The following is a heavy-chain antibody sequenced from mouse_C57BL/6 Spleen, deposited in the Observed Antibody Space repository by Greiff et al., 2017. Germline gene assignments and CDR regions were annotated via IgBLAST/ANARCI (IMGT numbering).Heavy chain of an antibody. J-gene: IGHJ4*01. D-gene: IGHD2-5*01. CDR3: ARHKGHSNYNAMDY. Sequence: EVQRVESGGDLVKPGGSLKLSCAASGFTFSSYGMSWVRQTPDKRLEWVATISSGGSYTYYPDSVKGRFTISRDNAKNTLYLQMSSLKSEDTAMYYCARHKGHSNYNAMDYWGQGTSVTVSS. V-gene: IGHV5-6*01. CDR2: ISSGGSYT. CDR1: GFTFSSYG.